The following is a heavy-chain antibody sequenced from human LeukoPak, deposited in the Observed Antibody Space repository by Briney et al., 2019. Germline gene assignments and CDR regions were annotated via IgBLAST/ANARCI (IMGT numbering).Heavy chain of an antibody. CDR2: ISYDGSSK. Sequence: PGGSLRLSCAASGFTFSSYAMHWVRQAPGKGLERVAVISYDGSSKFYADSVKGRFTFSRDSSRNTVYLQMNSLRAEDTAVYYCVRDRVSVGSPRDGLDVWGQGTTVTVSS. D-gene: IGHD4-23*01. J-gene: IGHJ6*02. CDR3: VRDRVSVGSPRDGLDV. CDR1: GFTFSSYA. V-gene: IGHV3-30*04.